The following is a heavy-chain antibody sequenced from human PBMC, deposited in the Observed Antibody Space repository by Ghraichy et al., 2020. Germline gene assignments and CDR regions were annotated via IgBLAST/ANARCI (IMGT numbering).Heavy chain of an antibody. J-gene: IGHJ4*02. CDR3: VRGYYYDTSGPKYYFDS. D-gene: IGHD3-22*01. V-gene: IGHV3-11*01. CDR2: IRNSGATI. CDR1: GFIFSDSY. Sequence: GGSLTLSCAASGFIFSDSYMSWIRQAPGKGLEWIAYIRNSGATIYYRDSVKGRFTISRDNTKDLLYLHMNSLRADDTAVYYCVRGYYYDTSGPKYYFDSWGQGTLVTVSS.